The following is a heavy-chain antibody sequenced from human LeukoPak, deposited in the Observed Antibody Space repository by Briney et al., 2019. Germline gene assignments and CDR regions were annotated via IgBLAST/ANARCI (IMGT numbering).Heavy chain of an antibody. CDR2: SYHSGST. CDR3: ARGPYQVPMSYLDY. Sequence: SETLSLTCTVSGYSISSGYCWGWIRQPPGKGLEWIGSSYHSGSTYYNPSLKSRVTISLDTSKNQFSLKLSSVTAADTAVYFCARGPYQVPMSYLDYWGQGTLVTVSS. V-gene: IGHV4-38-2*02. CDR1: GYSISSGYC. D-gene: IGHD2-2*01. J-gene: IGHJ4*02.